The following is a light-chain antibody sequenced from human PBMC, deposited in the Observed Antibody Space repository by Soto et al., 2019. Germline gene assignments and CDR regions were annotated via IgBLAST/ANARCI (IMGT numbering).Light chain of an antibody. Sequence: QSVLTQPASVSGSPGQSITISCTGTSSDIGGYNFVSWYQQHPGNAPKLIMYDVTTRPSGVSNRFSGSKSGNAASLTISGLQAEDEAHYYCNSYTTSGAVVFGGGTKLTVL. CDR2: DVT. CDR3: NSYTTSGAVV. J-gene: IGLJ3*02. V-gene: IGLV2-14*01. CDR1: SSDIGGYNF.